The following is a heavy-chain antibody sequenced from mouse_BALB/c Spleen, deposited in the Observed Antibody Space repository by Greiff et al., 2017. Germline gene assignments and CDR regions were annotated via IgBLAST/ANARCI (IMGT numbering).Heavy chain of an antibody. CDR3: ARDTCLFDY. V-gene: IGHV5-6*01. Sequence: EVKLVESGGDLVKPGGSLKLSCAASGFTFSSYGMSWVRQTPDKRLEWVATISSGGSYTYYPDSVKGRFTISRDNAKNTLYLQMSSLKSEDTAMYYCARDTCLFDYWGQGTTLTVSS. CDR1: GFTFSSYG. J-gene: IGHJ2*01. CDR2: ISSGGSYT.